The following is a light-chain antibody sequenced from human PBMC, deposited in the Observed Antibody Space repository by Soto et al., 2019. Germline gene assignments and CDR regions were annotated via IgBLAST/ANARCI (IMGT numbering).Light chain of an antibody. Sequence: EIVLTQSPATLSLSPGERATLSCRASQSVHNYLAWFQQKPGQAPRLLIYGASNRATGIPARFSGSGSGTDFTLTISSLEPEDFVVYYCQQYGGSPATFGQGTRLEIK. CDR1: QSVHNY. V-gene: IGKV3-11*01. CDR3: QQYGGSPAT. CDR2: GAS. J-gene: IGKJ5*01.